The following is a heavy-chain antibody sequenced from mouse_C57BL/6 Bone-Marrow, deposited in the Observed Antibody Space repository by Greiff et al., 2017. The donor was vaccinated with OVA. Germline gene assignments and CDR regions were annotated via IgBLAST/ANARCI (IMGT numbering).Heavy chain of an antibody. J-gene: IGHJ3*01. CDR3: ARHEDKIPRFAY. Sequence: VKLQESGAELVKPGASVKLSCKASGYTFTEYTIHWVKQRSGQGLEWIGWFYPGSGSIKYNEKFKDKATLTADKSSSTVYMELSRLTSEDSAVYFCARHEDKIPRFAYWGQGTLVTVSA. CDR2: FYPGSGSI. D-gene: IGHD5-1-1*01. CDR1: GYTFTEYT. V-gene: IGHV1-62-2*01.